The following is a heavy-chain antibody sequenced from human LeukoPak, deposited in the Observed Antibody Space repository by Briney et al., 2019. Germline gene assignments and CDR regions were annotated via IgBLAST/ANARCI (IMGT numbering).Heavy chain of an antibody. J-gene: IGHJ6*02. D-gene: IGHD3-3*01. Sequence: PGRSLRLSWAASGFTFSSYGMHWVRQAPGKGLEWVAVISYDGSNKYYADSAKGRFTISRDNSKNTLYLQMNSLRAEDTAVYYCAKEYLEWLFIYYGMDVWGQGTTVTVSS. V-gene: IGHV3-30*18. CDR1: GFTFSSYG. CDR3: AKEYLEWLFIYYGMDV. CDR2: ISYDGSNK.